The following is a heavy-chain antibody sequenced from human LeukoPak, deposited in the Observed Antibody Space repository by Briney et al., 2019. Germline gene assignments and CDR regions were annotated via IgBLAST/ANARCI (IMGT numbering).Heavy chain of an antibody. Sequence: ASVKVSCKASGYTFTSYGINWVRQAPGQGLEWMGWISTYNGNTNYAQKFQGRFTMTRDTSISTAYMELTRLRSDDTAVYYCATGLGVLDPEANSWGQGTLVTVSS. CDR1: GYTFTSYG. CDR3: ATGLGVLDPEANS. V-gene: IGHV1-18*01. D-gene: IGHD3/OR15-3a*01. CDR2: ISTYNGNT. J-gene: IGHJ4*02.